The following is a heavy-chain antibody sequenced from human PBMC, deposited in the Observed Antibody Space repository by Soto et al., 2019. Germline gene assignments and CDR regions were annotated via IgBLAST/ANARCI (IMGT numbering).Heavy chain of an antibody. V-gene: IGHV5-51*01. J-gene: IGHJ3*01. Sequence: GESLKISCKGSGYSFPSYWIGWVRQMPGKGLEWMGIIFPDDSDTRYSPSFQGQVSISVDKSITTAFLQWSSLKPSDTAMYYCARRYSMSSPYLDAFTVWGQGAMVTVSS. CDR1: GYSFPSYW. CDR3: ARRYSMSSPYLDAFTV. D-gene: IGHD6-6*01. CDR2: IFPDDSDT.